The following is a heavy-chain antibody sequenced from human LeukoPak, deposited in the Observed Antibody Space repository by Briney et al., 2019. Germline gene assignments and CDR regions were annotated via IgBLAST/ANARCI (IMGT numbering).Heavy chain of an antibody. CDR1: GFTFSSYA. CDR2: ISGSGGST. Sequence: GGSLRLSCAASGFTFSSYAMSWVRQAPGKGLEWVSGISGSGGSTYYADSVKGRFTTSRDNSKNTLYLQMNSLRAEDTAVYYCARRLGYCSSSTCYVAPFDYWGQGTLVTVSS. J-gene: IGHJ4*02. D-gene: IGHD2-2*01. CDR3: ARRLGYCSSSTCYVAPFDY. V-gene: IGHV3-23*01.